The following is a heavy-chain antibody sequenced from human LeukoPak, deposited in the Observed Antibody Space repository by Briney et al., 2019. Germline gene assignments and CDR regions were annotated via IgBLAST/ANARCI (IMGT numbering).Heavy chain of an antibody. Sequence: PGRSLRLSCAASGFTFSSYGMHWVRQAPGKGLEWVSVIYSGGSTYYADSVKGRFTISRDNSKNTLYLQMNSLRAEDTAVYYCARGRYGMDVWGQGTTVTVSS. CDR3: ARGRYGMDV. J-gene: IGHJ6*02. CDR1: GFTFSSYG. V-gene: IGHV3-NL1*01. CDR2: IYSGGST.